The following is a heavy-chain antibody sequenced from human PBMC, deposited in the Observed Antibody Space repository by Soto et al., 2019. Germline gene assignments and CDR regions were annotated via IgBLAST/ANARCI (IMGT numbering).Heavy chain of an antibody. V-gene: IGHV3-30*03. D-gene: IGHD2-8*02. CDR2: ISRDGGTK. Sequence: QVQLVESGGGVVQPGRSLRLSCAVSGFTVSTYGMHWVRQAPGKGLEWVAVISRDGGTKYYADSVKGRFTISRDKSRNTLFLEMNSLRGDDTAVYYCTGEVASGYWGQGTLVTVSS. CDR1: GFTVSTYG. CDR3: TGEVASGY. J-gene: IGHJ4*02.